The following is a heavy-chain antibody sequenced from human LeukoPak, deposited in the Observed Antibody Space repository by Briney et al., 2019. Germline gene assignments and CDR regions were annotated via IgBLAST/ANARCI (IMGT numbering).Heavy chain of an antibody. CDR1: GYTLTSYA. V-gene: IGHV1-3*01. Sequence: ASVKVSCKASGYTLTSYAIHWVRQAPGQRFEWMGWINVGNGNTEYSQKFQGRVTITRDTSASTAYMEVSSLRSEDTAVYYCARGPGGDYAPFDYWGQGTLVTVSS. CDR2: INVGNGNT. CDR3: ARGPGGDYAPFDY. J-gene: IGHJ4*02. D-gene: IGHD3-16*01.